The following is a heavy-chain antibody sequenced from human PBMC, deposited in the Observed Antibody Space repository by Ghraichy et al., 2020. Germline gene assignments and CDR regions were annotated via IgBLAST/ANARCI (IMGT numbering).Heavy chain of an antibody. CDR1: GFTFSSYS. V-gene: IGHV3-48*01. D-gene: IGHD3-9*01. CDR2: ISSSSSTI. CDR3: AREGLRYFAPRYYFDY. Sequence: GGSLRLSCAASGFTFSSYSMNWVRQAPGKGLEWVSYISSSSSTIYYADSVKGRSTISRDNAKNSLYLQMNSLRAEDTAVYYCAREGLRYFAPRYYFDYWGQGTLVTVSS. J-gene: IGHJ4*02.